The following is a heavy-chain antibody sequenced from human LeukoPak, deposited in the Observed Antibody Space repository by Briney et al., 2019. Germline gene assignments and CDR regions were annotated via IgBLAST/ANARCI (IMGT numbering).Heavy chain of an antibody. CDR2: ISGSGGST. D-gene: IGHD3-10*01. Sequence: GGTLRLSCAASGFTFTSYGMSWVRQAPGEGLEWVSGISGSGGSTYYADSVKGRFTISRDNSKNTLYLQMNGLRAEDTAVYYCARHLLWFGELSGGFDYWGQGTLVTVSS. V-gene: IGHV3-23*01. CDR1: GFTFTSYG. J-gene: IGHJ4*02. CDR3: ARHLLWFGELSGGFDY.